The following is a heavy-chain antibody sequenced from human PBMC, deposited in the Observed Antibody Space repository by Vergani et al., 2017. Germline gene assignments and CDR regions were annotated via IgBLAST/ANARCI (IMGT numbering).Heavy chain of an antibody. CDR1: GFTFSSYA. V-gene: IGHV3-30-3*01. Sequence: QVQLVESGGGVVQPGRSLRLSCAASGFTFSSYAMHWVRQAPGKGLEWVAVISYDGSNKYYADSVKGRFTISRDNSKNTLYLQMNSVRAEDTAVYYCARIQVKYYYDSSGYYPPYYWGQGTLVTVSS. J-gene: IGHJ4*02. CDR3: ARIQVKYYYDSSGYYPPYY. D-gene: IGHD3-22*01. CDR2: ISYDGSNK.